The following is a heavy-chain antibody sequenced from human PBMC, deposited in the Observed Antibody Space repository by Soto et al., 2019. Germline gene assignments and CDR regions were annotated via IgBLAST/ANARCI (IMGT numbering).Heavy chain of an antibody. V-gene: IGHV3-21*01. Sequence: GGSLRLSCAASGFTFRNYSMNWVRQAPGKGLEWVSSISSSSSYIYYADSVKGRFTISRDNAKNSLYLPMNSLRADDTAVYYCTRDPNYYASGRIDYWGQGTLVTVSS. CDR1: GFTFRNYS. D-gene: IGHD3-10*01. J-gene: IGHJ4*02. CDR2: ISSSSSYI. CDR3: TRDPNYYASGRIDY.